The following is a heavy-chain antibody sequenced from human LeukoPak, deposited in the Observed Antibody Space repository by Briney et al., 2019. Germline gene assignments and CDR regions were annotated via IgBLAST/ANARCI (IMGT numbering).Heavy chain of an antibody. V-gene: IGHV4-59*12. CDR1: GDSISSYY. CDR2: IYYSGIT. J-gene: IGHJ4*02. D-gene: IGHD2/OR15-2a*01. Sequence: PSETLSLTCTVSGDSISSYYWYWFRQPPGKELEWIACIYYSGITHYNPSLMSRVTISLDTSKNQFSLRLSSVTAADTAVYYCAREGIVRTYDQWGQGTLVTVSS. CDR3: AREGIVRTYDQ.